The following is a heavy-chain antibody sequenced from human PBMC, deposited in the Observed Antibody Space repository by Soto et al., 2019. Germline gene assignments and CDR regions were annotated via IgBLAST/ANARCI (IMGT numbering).Heavy chain of an antibody. D-gene: IGHD3-22*01. CDR2: INPSSGST. Sequence: EASVKVSCKASGYIFTTYYIHWVRQAPGQGLDWMGMINPSSGSTSYAQRFQGRVTVTRDTSTRTVYMELSSLKFEDTAVYYCAREDLGIVAHFDYWGQGTLVTVSS. CDR1: GYIFTTYY. V-gene: IGHV1-46*01. J-gene: IGHJ4*02. CDR3: AREDLGIVAHFDY.